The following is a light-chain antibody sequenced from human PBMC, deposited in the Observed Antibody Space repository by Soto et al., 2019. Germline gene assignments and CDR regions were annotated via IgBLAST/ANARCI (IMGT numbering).Light chain of an antibody. CDR1: SSNIGAGYD. Sequence: QSVLTQPPSVSGAPGQRVTISCTGSSSNIGAGYDVHWYQQLPGTAPKLLIYGDTSRPSGVPDRFSGSKSGTLASLAITGLQAEDEGDYYCQSYDSRLSGFYVFGTGTKVTVL. J-gene: IGLJ1*01. CDR2: GDT. CDR3: QSYDSRLSGFYV. V-gene: IGLV1-40*01.